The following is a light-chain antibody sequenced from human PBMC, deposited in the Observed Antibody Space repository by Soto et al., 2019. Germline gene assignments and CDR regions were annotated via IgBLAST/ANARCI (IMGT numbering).Light chain of an antibody. Sequence: TQSPSTLSGSVGDRVTITCRASQTISSWLAWYQQKPGQAPRLLIYGASSRATGIPDRFSGSGSGTDFTLTISRLEPEDFAVYYCQQYGSSPPRTFGQGTKVEIK. J-gene: IGKJ1*01. CDR3: QQYGSSPPRT. V-gene: IGKV3-20*01. CDR1: QTISSW. CDR2: GAS.